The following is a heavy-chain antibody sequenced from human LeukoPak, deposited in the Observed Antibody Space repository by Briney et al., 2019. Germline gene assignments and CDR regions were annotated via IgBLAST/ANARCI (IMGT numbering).Heavy chain of an antibody. J-gene: IGHJ4*02. CDR1: GFTFSSYS. Sequence: PGGSLRLSCAASGFTFSSYSMDWVRQAPGKGLEWVSYISSSSSTIYYADSVEGRFTISRDNAKNSLYLQMNSLRAEDTAVYYCATAEIFGVVYYWGQGTLVTVSS. CDR3: ATAEIFGVVYY. V-gene: IGHV3-48*04. D-gene: IGHD3-3*01. CDR2: ISSSSSTI.